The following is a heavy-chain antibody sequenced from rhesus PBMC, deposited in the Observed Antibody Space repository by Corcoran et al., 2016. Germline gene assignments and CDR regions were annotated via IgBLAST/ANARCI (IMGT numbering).Heavy chain of an antibody. Sequence: EVQLVESGGGLVKPGGSLRLSCVASGFSFSSYEMHWVRQAPGKVLAWVSVISESCGTTYYAAAVKGRFTISRDNAKNSLFLQMNSLRAEDTAVYYCTRGSYWGQGVLVTVSS. V-gene: IGHV3-100*02. CDR1: GFSFSSYE. J-gene: IGHJ4*01. CDR2: ISESCGTT. CDR3: TRGSY.